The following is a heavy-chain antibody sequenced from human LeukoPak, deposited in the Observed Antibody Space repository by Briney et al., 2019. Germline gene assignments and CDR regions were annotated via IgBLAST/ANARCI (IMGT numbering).Heavy chain of an antibody. Sequence: PSETLSLTCTVSGVSISSSSYYWGWIRQPPGKGLEWIGSIYYSGSTYYNPSFKSRVTISVDTSKNQFSLKLSSVTAADTAVYYCARLPSSSWYLTFDYYYYGMDVWGQGTTVTVSS. D-gene: IGHD6-13*01. CDR1: GVSISSSSYY. CDR2: IYYSGST. CDR3: ARLPSSSWYLTFDYYYYGMDV. V-gene: IGHV4-39*01. J-gene: IGHJ6*02.